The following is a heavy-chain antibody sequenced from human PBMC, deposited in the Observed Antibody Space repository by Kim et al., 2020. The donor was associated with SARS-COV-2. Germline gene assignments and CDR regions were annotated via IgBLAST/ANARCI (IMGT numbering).Heavy chain of an antibody. Sequence: SETLSLTCTVSGGSISSSSYYWGWIRQPPGKGLEWIGSIYYSGSTYYNPSLKSRVTISVDTSKNQFSLKLSSVTAADTAVYYCARRAVVTGFDYWGQGTLVTVSS. CDR2: IYYSGST. D-gene: IGHD2-15*01. CDR1: GGSISSSSYY. V-gene: IGHV4-39*01. J-gene: IGHJ4*02. CDR3: ARRAVVTGFDY.